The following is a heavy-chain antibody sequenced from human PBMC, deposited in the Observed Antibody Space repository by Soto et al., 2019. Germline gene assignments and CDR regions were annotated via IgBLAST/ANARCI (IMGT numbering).Heavy chain of an antibody. V-gene: IGHV4-30-4*01. CDR2: IYYSGST. CDR1: GGSISSGDYY. D-gene: IGHD3-10*02. J-gene: IGHJ4*02. Sequence: SETLSLTCTVSGGSISSGDYYWSWIRQPPGKGLEWIGYIYYSGSTYYNPSLKSRVTISVDTSKNQFSLKLSSVTAADTAVYYCARAARGAMMFADYWGQGTLVTVSS. CDR3: ARAARGAMMFADY.